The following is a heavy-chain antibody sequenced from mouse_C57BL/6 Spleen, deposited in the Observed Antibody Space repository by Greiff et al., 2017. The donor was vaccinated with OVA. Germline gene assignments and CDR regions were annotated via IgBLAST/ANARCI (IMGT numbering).Heavy chain of an antibody. J-gene: IGHJ3*01. CDR3: ARPFYDPAWFAY. CDR2: INPSTGGT. D-gene: IGHD2-3*01. Sequence: VQLQQSGPELVKPGASVKISCKASGYSFTGYYMNWVKQSPEKSLEWIGEINPSTGGTTYNQKFKAKATLTVDKSSSTAYMQLKSLTSEDSAVDYCARPFYDPAWFAYWGQGTLVTVSA. V-gene: IGHV1-42*01. CDR1: GYSFTGYY.